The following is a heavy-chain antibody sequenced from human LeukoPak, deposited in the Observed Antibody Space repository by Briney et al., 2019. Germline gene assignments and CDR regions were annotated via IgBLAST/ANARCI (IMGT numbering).Heavy chain of an antibody. CDR3: ARHGEYGSVNYFYYGMDV. J-gene: IGHJ6*04. Sequence: GESLKISCKGSGDSFTSYWIGWVRQMPGKGLEWMGIIYPGDSDTRYSPSFQGQVTISADKSISTAYLQWSSLKASDTAMYYCARHGEYGSVNYFYYGMDVWGKGTTVTVSS. D-gene: IGHD3-10*01. CDR1: GDSFTSYW. CDR2: IYPGDSDT. V-gene: IGHV5-51*01.